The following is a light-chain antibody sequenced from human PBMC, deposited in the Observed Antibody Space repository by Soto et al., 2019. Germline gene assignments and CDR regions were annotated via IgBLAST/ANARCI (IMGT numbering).Light chain of an antibody. V-gene: IGKV3-11*01. CDR3: QQRGAWPLT. J-gene: IGKJ4*01. CDR1: QSVSNY. CDR2: DAS. Sequence: EIVLTQSPVTLSLSPGERATLSCRASQSVSNYLAWYQQRPGQAPSLVIYDASKRAPGIPARFSGSGSGTDVSLTISSLEPEDSAVYYCQQRGAWPLTFAGGTTVQIK.